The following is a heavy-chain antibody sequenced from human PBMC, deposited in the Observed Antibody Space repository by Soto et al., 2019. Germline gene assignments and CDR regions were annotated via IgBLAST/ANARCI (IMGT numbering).Heavy chain of an antibody. Sequence: PSETLSLTCAVYGGSFSGYYWNWIRQPPGKGLEWIGEVDHSGYTTYNPSLKSRVTISVDTSNNQYSLKLSSVTAAATAVYYCARVRDWFDPWGPGPLVTVSS. J-gene: IGHJ5*02. CDR3: ARVRDWFDP. CDR2: VDHSGYT. D-gene: IGHD3-3*01. V-gene: IGHV4-34*01. CDR1: GGSFSGYY.